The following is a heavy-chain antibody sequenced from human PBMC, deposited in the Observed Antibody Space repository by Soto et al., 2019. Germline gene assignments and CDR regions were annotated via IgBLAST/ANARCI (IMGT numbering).Heavy chain of an antibody. CDR1: GITFRSDG. J-gene: IGHJ6*02. CDR2: IWYDGSNK. D-gene: IGHD6-19*01. V-gene: IGHV3-33*01. CDR3: ARERRYSSGGFYYYYGMDA. Sequence: PGGALGPSRASAGITFRSDGMHWGPPAPXEGVEWVAVIWYDGSNKYYAASVKGRFPISRDNSKNTLYLQMNSLRAEDTAVYYCARERRYSSGGFYYYYGMDAWGQGTTVTVPS.